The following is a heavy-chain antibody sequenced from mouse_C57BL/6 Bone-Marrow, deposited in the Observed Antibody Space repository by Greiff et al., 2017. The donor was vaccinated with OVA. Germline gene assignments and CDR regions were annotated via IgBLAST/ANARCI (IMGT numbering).Heavy chain of an antibody. CDR2: INPGSGGT. CDR1: GYAFTNYL. Sequence: VKLQESGAELVRPGTSVKVSCKASGYAFTNYLIEWVKQRPGQGLEWIGVINPGSGGTNYNEKFKGKATLTADKSSSTAYMQLSSLTSEDSAVYCCARKNGYGKGAYAMDYWGQGTSVTVSA. D-gene: IGHD2-2*01. V-gene: IGHV1-54*01. CDR3: ARKNGYGKGAYAMDY. J-gene: IGHJ4*01.